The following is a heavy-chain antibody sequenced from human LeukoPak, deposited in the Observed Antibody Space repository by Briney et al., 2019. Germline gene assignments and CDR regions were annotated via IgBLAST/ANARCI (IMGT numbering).Heavy chain of an antibody. V-gene: IGHV1-18*01. CDR2: ISAYNGNT. Sequence: ASVKVSCKASGYTLTSYGISWVRQAPGQGLEWMGWISAYNGNTNYAQKLQGRVTMTTDTSTSTAYMELRSLRSDDTAVYYCARGRRGYCTNGVCYLDYWGQGTLVTVSS. J-gene: IGHJ4*02. CDR1: GYTLTSYG. CDR3: ARGRRGYCTNGVCYLDY. D-gene: IGHD2-8*01.